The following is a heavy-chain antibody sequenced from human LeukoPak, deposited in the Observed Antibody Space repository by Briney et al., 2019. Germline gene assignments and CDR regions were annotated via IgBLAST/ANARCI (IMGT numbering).Heavy chain of an antibody. CDR1: RFTFSSYS. D-gene: IGHD6-13*01. Sequence: GGSLRLSCAASRFTFSSYSMNWVRQAPGKGLEWVSSISSSSSSYIYYADSVKGRFTISRDNAKNSLYLQMNSVRDEDTAVYYCARLGRQQREIDAFDIWGQGTMVTVSS. V-gene: IGHV3-21*01. CDR2: ISSSSSSYI. CDR3: ARLGRQQREIDAFDI. J-gene: IGHJ3*02.